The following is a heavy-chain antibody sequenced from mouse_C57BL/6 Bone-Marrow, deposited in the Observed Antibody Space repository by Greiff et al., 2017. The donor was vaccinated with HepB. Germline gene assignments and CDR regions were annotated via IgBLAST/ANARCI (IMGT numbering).Heavy chain of an antibody. J-gene: IGHJ1*03. V-gene: IGHV5-4*01. CDR1: GFTFSSYA. D-gene: IGHD2-3*01. CDR3: ARDGRLLPWYFDV. CDR2: ISDGGSYT. Sequence: EVMLVESGGGLVKPGGSLKLSCAASGFTFSSYAMSWVRQTPEKRLEWVATISDGGSYTYYPDNVKGRFTISRDNAKNNLYLQMSHLKSEDTAMYYCARDGRLLPWYFDVWGTGTTVTVSS.